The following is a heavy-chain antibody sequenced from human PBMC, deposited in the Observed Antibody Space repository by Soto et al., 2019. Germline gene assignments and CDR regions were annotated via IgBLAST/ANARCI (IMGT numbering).Heavy chain of an antibody. CDR1: GGSISSYY. D-gene: IGHD3-10*01. CDR2: IYYSGST. V-gene: IGHV4-59*08. J-gene: IGHJ5*02. Sequence: SETLSLTCTVSGGSISSYYWSWIRQPPGKGLEWIGYIYYSGSTNYNPSLKSRVTISVDTSKNQFSLKLSSVTAADTAVYYCARRIWFGELFSWFDPWGQGTLVTISS. CDR3: ARRIWFGELFSWFDP.